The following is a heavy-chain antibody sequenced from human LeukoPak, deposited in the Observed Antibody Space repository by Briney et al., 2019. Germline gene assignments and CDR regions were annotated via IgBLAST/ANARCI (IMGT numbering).Heavy chain of an antibody. CDR2: IDSNSNFM. J-gene: IGHJ4*02. D-gene: IGHD6-19*01. CDR1: GFTFGSYS. Sequence: GGSLRLSCAASGFTFGSYSMTWVRQAPGKGLEWVSLIDSNSNFMNYADSVKGRFTISRDNAKKSLYLEMNSLRAEDTAVYYCAKELGSSGWLDYWGQGTLVTVSS. V-gene: IGHV3-21*04. CDR3: AKELGSSGWLDY.